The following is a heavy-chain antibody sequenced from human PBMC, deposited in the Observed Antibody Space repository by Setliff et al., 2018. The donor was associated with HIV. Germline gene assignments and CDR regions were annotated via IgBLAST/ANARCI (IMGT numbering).Heavy chain of an antibody. D-gene: IGHD3-22*01. CDR2: INAGNGNT. CDR3: ARHASTWYYESSGPPFDY. CDR1: GYSFTSYT. V-gene: IGHV1-3*01. Sequence: ASVKVSCKASGYSFTSYTIHWVRQAPGQRLEWMGWINAGNGNTKYSQKLQGRVTMTTDTSTSTAYMELRSLRSDDTAVYYCARHASTWYYESSGPPFDYWGQGTLVTVSS. J-gene: IGHJ4*02.